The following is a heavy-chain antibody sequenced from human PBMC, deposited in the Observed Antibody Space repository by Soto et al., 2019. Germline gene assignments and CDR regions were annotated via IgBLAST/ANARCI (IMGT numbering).Heavy chain of an antibody. CDR1: GFPLTTDRVG. J-gene: IGHJ4*02. Sequence: QITLKESGPTLVKPTQTLTLTCTFSGFPLTTDRVGVGWIRQPPGEALEWLAVIYWDDSKTYRPSLESRLTITXXXXXXXXXXXXXXXXXXXXXXXXXXXXXGGRSLYWGQGTLVTVSS. V-gene: IGHV2-5*02. CDR3: XXXXGGRSLY. CDR2: IYWDDSK. D-gene: IGHD1-26*01.